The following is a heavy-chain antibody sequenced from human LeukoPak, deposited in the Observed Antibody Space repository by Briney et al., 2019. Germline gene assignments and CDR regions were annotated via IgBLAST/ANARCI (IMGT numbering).Heavy chain of an antibody. V-gene: IGHV4-59*01. J-gene: IGHJ4*02. CDR3: ARTIAARHPLFDY. D-gene: IGHD6-6*01. CDR1: GGSISSYY. Sequence: SETLSLTCTVSGGSISSYYWSWIRQPPGKGLEWIGYIYYSGSTNYNPSLKSRVTISVDTSKNQFSLKLSSVTAADTAVYYCARTIAARHPLFDYWGQGTLVTVSS. CDR2: IYYSGST.